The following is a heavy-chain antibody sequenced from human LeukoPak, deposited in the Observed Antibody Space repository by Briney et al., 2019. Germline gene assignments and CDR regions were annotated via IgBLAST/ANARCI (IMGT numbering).Heavy chain of an antibody. J-gene: IGHJ6*02. D-gene: IGHD6-19*01. CDR1: GFTFSSYA. CDR2: ISGSGGST. V-gene: IGHV3-23*01. Sequence: GGSLRLSCAASGFTFSSYAMSWVRQAPGKGLEWVSAISGSGGSTYYADSVKGRFTISRDNSKNTLYLQMNSLRAGDTAAYYCARGRSGWSPYYYYGMDVWGQGTTVTVSS. CDR3: ARGRSGWSPYYYYGMDV.